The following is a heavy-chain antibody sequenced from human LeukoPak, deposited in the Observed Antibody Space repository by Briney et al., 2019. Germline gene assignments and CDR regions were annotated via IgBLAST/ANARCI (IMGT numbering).Heavy chain of an antibody. CDR1: GGSFSGYY. CDR3: ARDGGYGSGSAP. V-gene: IGHV4-34*01. Sequence: PSETLSLTCAVYGGSFSGYYWSWIRQPPGKGLEWIGEINHSGSTNYNPSLKSRVTISVDTSKNQFSLKLSSVTAADTAVYYCARDGGYGSGSAPWGQGTLITVSS. D-gene: IGHD3-10*01. CDR2: INHSGST. J-gene: IGHJ5*02.